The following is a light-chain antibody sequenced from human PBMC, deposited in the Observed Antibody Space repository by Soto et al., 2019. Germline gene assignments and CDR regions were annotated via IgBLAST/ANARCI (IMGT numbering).Light chain of an antibody. J-gene: IGLJ2*01. CDR1: SSDVGGYNY. Sequence: QSALTQPASMSGSPGQSITISCTGTSSDVGGYNYVSWYRQHPGKAPKLMIYDVNNRPSGVSNRFSGSKSGNTASLTISGLQAEDEADYYCSSHSSGSSLLVFGGGTKLTVL. CDR3: SSHSSGSSLLV. CDR2: DVN. V-gene: IGLV2-14*03.